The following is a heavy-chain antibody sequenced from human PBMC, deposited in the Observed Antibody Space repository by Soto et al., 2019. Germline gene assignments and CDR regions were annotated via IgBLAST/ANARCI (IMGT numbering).Heavy chain of an antibody. Sequence: SETLSLTCAVYGGSFSGYYWSWIRQPPGKGLEWIGEINHSGSTNYNPSLKSRVTISVDTSRNQFSLKLSSVTAADTAVYYCARRGSLCSTSCFYYFAYRARGALDPVSS. V-gene: IGHV4-34*01. J-gene: IGHJ4*02. CDR1: GGSFSGYY. CDR3: ARRGSLCSTSCFYYFAY. CDR2: INHSGST. D-gene: IGHD2-2*01.